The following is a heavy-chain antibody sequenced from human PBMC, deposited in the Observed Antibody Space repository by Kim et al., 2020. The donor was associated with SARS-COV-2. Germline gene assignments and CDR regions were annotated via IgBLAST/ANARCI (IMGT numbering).Heavy chain of an antibody. CDR3: ASGLNLYNWFDP. Sequence: SETLSLTCTVSGGSISSSPYSWGWIRQPPGKGLEWIGNIYYSGNSYYNPSLKSRVTISVDTSKSQFSLKLSSVSAADTAVYYCASGLNLYNWFDPWGQGTLGTVSS. V-gene: IGHV4-39*01. CDR1: GGSISSSPYS. CDR2: IYYSGNS. J-gene: IGHJ5*02. D-gene: IGHD2-21*02.